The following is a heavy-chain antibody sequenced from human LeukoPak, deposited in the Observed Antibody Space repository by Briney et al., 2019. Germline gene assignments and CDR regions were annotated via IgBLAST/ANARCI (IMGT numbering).Heavy chain of an antibody. CDR2: IVVGSGNT. CDR1: GFTFTSSA. CDR3: AAAGNVEYYDFYYMDV. D-gene: IGHD3-3*01. Sequence: GASVKVSCKASGFTFTSSAVQWVRQARGQRLEWIGWIVVGSGNTNYAQKFQERVTITRDMSTSTAYMELSSLRSEDTAVYYCAAAGNVEYYDFYYMDVWGKGTTVTVSS. J-gene: IGHJ6*03. V-gene: IGHV1-58*01.